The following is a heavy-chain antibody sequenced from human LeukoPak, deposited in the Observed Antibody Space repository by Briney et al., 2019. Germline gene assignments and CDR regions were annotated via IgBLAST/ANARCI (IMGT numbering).Heavy chain of an antibody. CDR2: IWYNGNNK. Sequence: PGGSLRLSCAASGFTLTGHGMHWVRQAPGKGLEWVAVIWYNGNNKYYADSVKGRFTVSRDTSKNTLYLQMNSLRGEDTAIYYCARDGLASIGLDMWGQGTEVTVSS. J-gene: IGHJ3*02. CDR3: ARDGLASIGLDM. CDR1: GFTLTGHG. V-gene: IGHV3-33*01. D-gene: IGHD3-3*02.